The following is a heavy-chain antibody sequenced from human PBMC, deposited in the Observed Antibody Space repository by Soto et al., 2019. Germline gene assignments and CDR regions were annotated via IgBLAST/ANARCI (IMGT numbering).Heavy chain of an antibody. CDR1: GYSISSSNW. V-gene: IGHV4-28*01. Sequence: QVQLQESGPGLVKPSDTLSLTCAVYGYSISSSNWWGWIRQPPVKGLEWIGYIYYSGTTYYNPSLKSRVTMSVDTSKNQFSLKLTSVTAVATAVYYCARREIQGPIDYWGQGTLVTVSS. D-gene: IGHD1-26*01. CDR3: ARREIQGPIDY. J-gene: IGHJ4*02. CDR2: IYYSGTT.